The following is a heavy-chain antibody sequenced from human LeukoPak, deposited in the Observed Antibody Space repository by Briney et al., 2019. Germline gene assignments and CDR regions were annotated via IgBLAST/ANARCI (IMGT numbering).Heavy chain of an antibody. Sequence: SETLSLTCTVGGSISSGYYWSWIRLLPGKGLEWIGEINHGGITDYNPSLKSRVIISVDTSKNQFSLTLSSVTAADTAVYYCARAPTVEWLSTYIDVWGKGTTVTVSS. D-gene: IGHD3-3*01. CDR1: GGSISSGYY. V-gene: IGHV4-34*01. CDR3: ARAPTVEWLSTYIDV. J-gene: IGHJ6*03. CDR2: INHGGIT.